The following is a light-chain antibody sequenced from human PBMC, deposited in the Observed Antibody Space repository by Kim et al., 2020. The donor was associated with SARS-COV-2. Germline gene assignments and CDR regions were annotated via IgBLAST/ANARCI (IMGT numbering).Light chain of an antibody. Sequence: ASVGDRVTITCRASQGISSALAWYQQKPGKAPKLLIYDASILESGVPSRFSGSGSGTDFTLTISSLQPEDFATYYCQQFNYLITFGQGTRLEIK. V-gene: IGKV1-13*02. J-gene: IGKJ5*01. CDR2: DAS. CDR3: QQFNYLIT. CDR1: QGISSA.